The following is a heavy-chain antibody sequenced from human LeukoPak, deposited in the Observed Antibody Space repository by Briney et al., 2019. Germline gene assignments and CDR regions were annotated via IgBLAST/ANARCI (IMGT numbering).Heavy chain of an antibody. D-gene: IGHD4-11*01. Sequence: GGSLRLSCAASGFTFSTFEMNWVRQAPGKGLEWVAVISYDGSNKYYADSVKGRFTISRDNSKNTLYLQMNSLRAEDTAVYYCAKILPDTVTADYWGQGTLVTVSS. CDR2: ISYDGSNK. CDR3: AKILPDTVTADY. J-gene: IGHJ4*02. CDR1: GFTFSTFE. V-gene: IGHV3-30*18.